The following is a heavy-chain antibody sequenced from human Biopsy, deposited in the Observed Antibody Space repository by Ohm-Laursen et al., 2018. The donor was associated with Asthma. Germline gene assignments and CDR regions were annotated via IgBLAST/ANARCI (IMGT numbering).Heavy chain of an antibody. Sequence: SLRLSCTASGFTFSSSAMGWVRQAPGKGLERVSAITGSGGTTYYADSVRGRFTISRDNSKSTLFLQMDSLSAEDTAVYYCAKDFRGIAVAGDRGFDPWGQGTLVTVSS. J-gene: IGHJ5*02. V-gene: IGHV3-23*01. CDR2: ITGSGGTT. D-gene: IGHD6-19*01. CDR1: GFTFSSSA. CDR3: AKDFRGIAVAGDRGFDP.